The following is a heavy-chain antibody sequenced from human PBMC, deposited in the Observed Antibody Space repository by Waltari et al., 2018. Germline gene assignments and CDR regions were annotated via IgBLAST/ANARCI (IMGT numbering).Heavy chain of an antibody. CDR3: GKVLSSDSQPDYFDY. CDR2: ISGSGGST. V-gene: IGHV3-23*01. Sequence: EVQLLESGGGLVQPGGSLRLSCAASGFTFSSYAMSWVRQAPGKGLEWVSAISGSGGSTYYADTVKGRFTISRDNSKNTLYLQMNSLRAEDTAVYYCGKVLSSDSQPDYFDYWGQGTLVTVSS. CDR1: GFTFSSYA. J-gene: IGHJ4*02. D-gene: IGHD3-16*02.